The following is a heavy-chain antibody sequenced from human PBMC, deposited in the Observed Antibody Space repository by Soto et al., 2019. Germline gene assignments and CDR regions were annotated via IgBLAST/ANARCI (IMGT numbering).Heavy chain of an antibody. CDR3: ARDPPGKAAAGDYK. CDR2: IYSSGGR. CDR1: GFTVSNNY. Sequence: EVQLEESGGGLIQPGGSLRLSCAVSGFTVSNNYMTWVRQAPGKGLEWVSVIYSSGGRKYADSVRGRFTITRDNSKNTLYLQKNSLKVEDTAVYYCARDPPGKAAAGDYKWGQGTLVTVSS. V-gene: IGHV3-53*01. J-gene: IGHJ4*02. D-gene: IGHD6-13*01.